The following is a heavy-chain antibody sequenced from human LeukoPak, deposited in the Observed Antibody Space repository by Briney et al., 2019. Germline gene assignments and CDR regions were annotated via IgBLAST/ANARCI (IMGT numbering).Heavy chain of an antibody. CDR1: GGPFSSYA. CDR3: TRGGNSPYNWIDP. D-gene: IGHD4-23*01. Sequence: SVKVSCKASGGPFSSYAISWGRQAPGQGLEWMGRIIPILGIANYAQKFQGRVTITADKSTSTAYMELSSLKSEDTAVYYCTRGGNSPYNWIDPWGQGTLVTVSS. V-gene: IGHV1-69*04. CDR2: IIPILGIA. J-gene: IGHJ5*02.